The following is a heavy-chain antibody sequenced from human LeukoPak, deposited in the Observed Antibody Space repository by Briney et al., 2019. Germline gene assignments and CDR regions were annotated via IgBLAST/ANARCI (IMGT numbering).Heavy chain of an antibody. CDR1: GFSFSSYG. Sequence: GGSLRLSCAASGFSFSSYGMHWVRQAPGKGLEWVAVISYDETNKYYADSVKGRFTIARDNSKNTLYLQMNSLGAEDTAVYYCAGAWFYFDYWGQGTLVTVSS. CDR3: AGAWFYFDY. V-gene: IGHV3-30*03. CDR2: ISYDETNK. D-gene: IGHD6-19*01. J-gene: IGHJ4*02.